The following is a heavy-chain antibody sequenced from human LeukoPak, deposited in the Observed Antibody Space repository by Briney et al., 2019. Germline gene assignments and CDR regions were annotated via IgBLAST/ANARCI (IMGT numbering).Heavy chain of an antibody. V-gene: IGHV4-59*01. D-gene: IGHD3-10*01. CDR3: ARGDYYGSGTNWFDP. J-gene: IGHJ5*02. Sequence: SETLSLTCTVSGGSISSYYWSWIRQPPGKGLEWIGYIYYSGSTNYNPSLKSRVTISVDTSKNQFSLKLSSVTAADAAVYYCARGDYYGSGTNWFDPWGQGTLVTVSS. CDR2: IYYSGST. CDR1: GGSISSYY.